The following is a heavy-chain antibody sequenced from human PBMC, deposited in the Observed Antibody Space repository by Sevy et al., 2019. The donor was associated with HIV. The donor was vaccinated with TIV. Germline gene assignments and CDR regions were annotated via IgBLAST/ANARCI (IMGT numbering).Heavy chain of an antibody. D-gene: IGHD3-22*01. J-gene: IGHJ4*02. CDR3: ARETGAAYYSDTSGFDY. CDR1: GFHFNYHD. V-gene: IGHV3-21*06. CDR2: ISSNSKYL. Sequence: GGSLRLSCATSGFHFNYHDMQWVRQAPGKGLEWVSSISSNSKYLYYADSVKGRFTVSRDNARSSLFLQLSDPRAGDTAVYYCARETGAAYYSDTSGFDYWGQGTLLTVSS.